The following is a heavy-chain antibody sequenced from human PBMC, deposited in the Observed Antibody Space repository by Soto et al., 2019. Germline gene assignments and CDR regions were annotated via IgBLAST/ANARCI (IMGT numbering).Heavy chain of an antibody. J-gene: IGHJ4*02. CDR2: ISYSGST. CDR3: ARDHYYGSGLFEH. Sequence: QVQLQESGPGLVKPSQTLSLTCTVSGGSINSGGYHWSWIRQHPGKGLEWIGYISYSGSTYYTPFLKMRVTISADTSNNRFSLMLSSVTAADTAVYYCARDHYYGSGLFEHWGQGTLVTVSS. V-gene: IGHV4-31*03. CDR1: GGSINSGGYH. D-gene: IGHD3-10*01.